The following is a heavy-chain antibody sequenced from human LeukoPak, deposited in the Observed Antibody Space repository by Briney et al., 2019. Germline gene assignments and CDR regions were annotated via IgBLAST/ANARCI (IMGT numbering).Heavy chain of an antibody. CDR1: GGSVSSYY. CDR3: RGYSSSLYYYYYMDV. V-gene: IGHV4-4*09. D-gene: IGHD6-13*01. Sequence: SETLSLTCTVSGGSVSSYYWSWIRQPPGKGLEWIGYIYTSGSTNYNPSLKSRVTISVDTSKNQFSLKLSSVTAADTAVYYCRGYSSSLYYYYYMDVWGKGTTVTVS. J-gene: IGHJ6*03. CDR2: IYTSGST.